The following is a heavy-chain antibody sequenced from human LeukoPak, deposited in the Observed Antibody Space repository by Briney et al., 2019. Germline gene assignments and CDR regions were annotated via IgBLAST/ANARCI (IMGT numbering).Heavy chain of an antibody. V-gene: IGHV4-59*01. Sequence: SETLSLTCTVSGGSISSYYWSWIRQPPGKGLEWIGYIYYSGSTNYNPSLKSRVTISVDTSKNQFSLKLSSVTAADTAVYDCARVGGTNYYYYGMDVWGQGTTVTVSS. CDR3: ARVGGTNYYYYGMDV. CDR2: IYYSGST. D-gene: IGHD3-16*01. CDR1: GGSISSYY. J-gene: IGHJ6*02.